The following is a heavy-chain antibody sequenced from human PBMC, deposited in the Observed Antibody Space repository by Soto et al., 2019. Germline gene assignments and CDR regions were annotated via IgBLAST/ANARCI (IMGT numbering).Heavy chain of an antibody. V-gene: IGHV4-30-4*01. CDR1: GDSIGRGDNY. Sequence: PSETLSLTCTVSGDSIGRGDNYWSWIRQAPGKGREWIGFIHSRGSTNYNPSLGSRLIISVATSKNQFSLTLRSVTAADAAVYYCARIGSYYDNTGFSDNAFDVWGQGTMVTVSS. CDR3: ARIGSYYDNTGFSDNAFDV. J-gene: IGHJ3*01. CDR2: IHSRGST. D-gene: IGHD3-10*01.